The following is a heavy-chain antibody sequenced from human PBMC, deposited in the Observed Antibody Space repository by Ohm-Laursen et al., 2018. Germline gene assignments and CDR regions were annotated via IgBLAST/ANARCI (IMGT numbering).Heavy chain of an antibody. CDR3: ARDTGAQGIDY. CDR1: GGSISSYY. Sequence: SDTLSLTCTVSGGSISSYYWSWIRQPPGKGLEWIGYIYYSGSTNYNPSLKSRVTISVDTPKNQFSLKLSSVTAADTAVYYCARDTGAQGIDYWGQGTLVTVSS. V-gene: IGHV4-59*08. CDR2: IYYSGST. J-gene: IGHJ4*02.